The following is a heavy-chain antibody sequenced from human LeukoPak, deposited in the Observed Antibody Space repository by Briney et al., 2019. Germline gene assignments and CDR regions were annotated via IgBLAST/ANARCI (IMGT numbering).Heavy chain of an antibody. CDR1: GGSISSYY. CDR2: TSYSGST. D-gene: IGHD3-9*01. Sequence: SETLSLTCTVSGGSISSYYWSWVRQPPGRGLEWIGYTSYSGSTDYNPSLRSRVTLSVDTSKNQLSLKLSSVTAADTAVYYCGRRTSYDTLTGYTYWYFDLWGRGTLVTVSS. J-gene: IGHJ2*01. CDR3: GRRTSYDTLTGYTYWYFDL. V-gene: IGHV4-59*01.